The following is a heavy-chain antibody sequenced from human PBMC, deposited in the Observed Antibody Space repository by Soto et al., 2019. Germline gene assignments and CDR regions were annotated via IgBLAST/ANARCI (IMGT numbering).Heavy chain of an antibody. J-gene: IGHJ4*02. CDR2: VIPILDVA. V-gene: IGHV1-69*04. CDR3: AREVCIGGNCYCDY. CDR1: GGTFSNDV. Sequence: QVQLVQSGTEVKKPGSSVNVSCKASGGTFSNDVFTWVRQAPGQGLEWMGRVIPILDVANYAQKLRDRVTITADNATRTAYMELNSLRSEVTAGYYCAREVCIGGNCYCDYWGQGTLVTGSS. D-gene: IGHD2-15*01.